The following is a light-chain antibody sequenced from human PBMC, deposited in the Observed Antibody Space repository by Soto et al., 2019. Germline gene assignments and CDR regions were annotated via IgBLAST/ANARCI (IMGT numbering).Light chain of an antibody. CDR1: QSISAW. V-gene: IGKV1-5*03. J-gene: IGKJ1*01. CDR3: QQYNDYSWT. CDR2: KAY. Sequence: DIQMTQSPSTLSASVGDRVSINCRASQSISAWLAWYQQKPGKAPRLLIYKAYTLEIGVPSRFSGSGSGTEFTLTISSLQPDDVATYYCQQYNDYSWTFGPGPTVDI.